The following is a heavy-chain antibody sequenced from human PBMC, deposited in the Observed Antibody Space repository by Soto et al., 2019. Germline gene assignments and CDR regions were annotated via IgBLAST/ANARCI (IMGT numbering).Heavy chain of an antibody. CDR3: ARARSGYCSSTSCPYGMDV. D-gene: IGHD2-2*01. CDR1: GYTFTSYG. Sequence: QVQLVQSGAEVKKPGASVKVSCKASGYTFTSYGISWVRQAPGQGLEWMGWISAYNGNTNYAQKLQGRVTMTTDTSTGTAYMELGSLRSDDTAVYYCARARSGYCSSTSCPYGMDVWGQGTTVTVSS. J-gene: IGHJ6*02. CDR2: ISAYNGNT. V-gene: IGHV1-18*01.